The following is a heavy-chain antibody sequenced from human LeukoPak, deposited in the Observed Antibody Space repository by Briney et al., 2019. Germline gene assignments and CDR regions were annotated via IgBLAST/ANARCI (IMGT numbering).Heavy chain of an antibody. J-gene: IGHJ4*02. CDR3: ARGHMVRGVSPFDY. D-gene: IGHD3-10*01. Sequence: SETLSLTCTVSGGSISSYYWSWIRQPPGKGLEWIGYIYYSGSTNYNPSLKSRVTISVDTSKNQFSLKLSSVTAADTAVYYCARGHMVRGVSPFDYWGQGTLVTVSS. V-gene: IGHV4-59*01. CDR1: GGSISSYY. CDR2: IYYSGST.